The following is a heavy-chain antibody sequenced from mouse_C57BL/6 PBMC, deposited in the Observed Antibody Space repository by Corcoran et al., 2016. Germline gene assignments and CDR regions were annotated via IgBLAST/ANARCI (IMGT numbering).Heavy chain of an antibody. CDR3: ARWDDGYSKGLAY. Sequence: QVQLRQPGTELVKPGASGKLSGKASGYTFTSYWMHWVKQRPGQGLEWSGNINPSNGGTNYNEKFKSKATRTVDKSSSTAYMQLSSLTSEDSAVYYWARWDDGYSKGLAYWCQGTLVTVSA. V-gene: IGHV1-53*01. CDR1: GYTFTSYW. CDR2: INPSNGGT. J-gene: IGHJ3*01. D-gene: IGHD2-3*01.